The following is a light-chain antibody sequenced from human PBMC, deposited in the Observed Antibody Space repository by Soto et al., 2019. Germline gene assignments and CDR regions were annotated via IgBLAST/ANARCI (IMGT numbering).Light chain of an antibody. CDR3: QSYDSSLSAVV. Sequence: QSVLTQPPSVSGAPGQRVTISCTGSTSNIGAVYDVHWYQHLPGKAPKLLIFGNSNRPSGVPDRFSGSKSGTSASLAITGRQAEDEADYYCQSYDSSLSAVVFGGGTKLTVL. CDR2: GNS. J-gene: IGLJ2*01. CDR1: TSNIGAVYD. V-gene: IGLV1-40*01.